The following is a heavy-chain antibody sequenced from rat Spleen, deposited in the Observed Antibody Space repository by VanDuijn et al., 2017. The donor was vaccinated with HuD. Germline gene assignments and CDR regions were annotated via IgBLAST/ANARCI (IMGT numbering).Heavy chain of an antibody. CDR1: GFTFSDYY. V-gene: IGHV5-20*01. J-gene: IGHJ3*01. Sequence: EVQLVESDGGLVQPGRSLKLSCAASGFTFSDYYMAWVRQAPTKGLEWVVTISYDGRNTYYRDSVRGRFTISRVNAKSTLYLQMDSLRSEDTATYYCTTMSNWFTFWGQGTLVTVSS. CDR2: ISYDGRNT. CDR3: TTMSNWFTF.